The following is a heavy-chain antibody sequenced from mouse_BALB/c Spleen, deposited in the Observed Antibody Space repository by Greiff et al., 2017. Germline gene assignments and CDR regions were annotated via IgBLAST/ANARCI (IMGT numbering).Heavy chain of an antibody. CDR3: ARNYYGSSYGRDSWFAY. Sequence: VKLKQSGPGLVQPSQSLSITCTVSGFSLTSYGVHWVRQSPGKGLEWLGVIWSGGSTDYNAAFISRLSISKDNSKSQVFFKMNSLQANDTAIYYCARNYYGSSYGRDSWFAYWGQGTLVTVSA. V-gene: IGHV2-2*02. CDR1: GFSLTSYG. J-gene: IGHJ3*01. D-gene: IGHD1-1*01. CDR2: IWSGGST.